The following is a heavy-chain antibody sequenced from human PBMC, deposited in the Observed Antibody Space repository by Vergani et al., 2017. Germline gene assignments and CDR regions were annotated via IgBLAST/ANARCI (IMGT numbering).Heavy chain of an antibody. V-gene: IGHV3-30*18. D-gene: IGHD4-17*01. CDR2: ISYDGSNK. CDR3: AKDKSPGDSGYYFDY. Sequence: VQLVESGGGLVQPGGSLRLSCAASEFTFSSYGMHWVRQAPGKGLEWVAVISYDGSNKYYADSVKGRFTISRDNSKNTLYLQMNSLRAEDTAVYYCAKDKSPGDSGYYFDYWGQGTLVTVSS. CDR1: EFTFSSYG. J-gene: IGHJ4*02.